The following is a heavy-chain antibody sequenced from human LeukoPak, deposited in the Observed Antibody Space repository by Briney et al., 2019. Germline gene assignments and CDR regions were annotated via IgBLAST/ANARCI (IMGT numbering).Heavy chain of an antibody. CDR3: ARQGWGGSYYYDSSGLYFDY. CDR1: GYSFTSYW. D-gene: IGHD3-22*01. V-gene: IGHV5-51*01. J-gene: IGHJ4*02. CDR2: IYPGDSDT. Sequence: GESLKISCKGSGYSFTSYWIGWVRQMPGKGLEWMGIIYPGDSDTRYSPSFQGQVTISADKSISTAYLQWSSLKASDTAMYYCARQGWGGSYYYDSSGLYFDYWGQGTLVTVSS.